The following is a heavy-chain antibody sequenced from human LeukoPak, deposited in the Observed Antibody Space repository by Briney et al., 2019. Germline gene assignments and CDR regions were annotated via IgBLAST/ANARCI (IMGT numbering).Heavy chain of an antibody. CDR2: IYYSGNT. CDR1: GYSISSGYY. CDR3: ARVGLGGSLLDY. D-gene: IGHD1-26*01. V-gene: IGHV4-38-2*02. J-gene: IGHJ4*02. Sequence: PSETLSLTCTVSGYSISSGYYWGWIRQPPGKGLEWIGSIYYSGNTYYNPSLKSRVTISVDTSKNQFSLKLSSVTAADTAVYYCARVGLGGSLLDYWGQGTLVTVSS.